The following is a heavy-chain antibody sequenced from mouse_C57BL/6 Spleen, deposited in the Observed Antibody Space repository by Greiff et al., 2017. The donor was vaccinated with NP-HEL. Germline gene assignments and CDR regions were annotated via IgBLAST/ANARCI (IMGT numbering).Heavy chain of an antibody. CDR1: GYTFTSYW. Sequence: QVQLQQPGAELVKPGASVKMSCKASGYTFTSYWITWVKQRPGQGLEWIGDIYPGSGSTNYNEKFKSKATLTVDTSSSTAYMQLSSLTSEDSAVYYCAYYSNYLYYAMDYWGQGTSVTVSS. J-gene: IGHJ4*01. D-gene: IGHD2-5*01. CDR2: IYPGSGST. V-gene: IGHV1-55*01. CDR3: AYYSNYLYYAMDY.